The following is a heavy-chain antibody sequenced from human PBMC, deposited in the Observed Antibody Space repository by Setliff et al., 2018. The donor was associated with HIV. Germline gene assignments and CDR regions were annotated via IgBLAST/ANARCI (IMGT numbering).Heavy chain of an antibody. J-gene: IGHJ3*01. CDR3: AREVLRGGDDAFGL. V-gene: IGHV3-48*04. CDR2: ISTSGSNT. CDR1: GFTFTSYW. Sequence: PGGSLRLSCAASGFTFTSYWMIWVRQAPGKGLEWVANISTSGSNTFYADSVKGRFSISRDNAKNSVYLQMNSLRVEDSAVYYCAREVLRGGDDAFGLWGRGTVVTVSS. D-gene: IGHD3-10*01.